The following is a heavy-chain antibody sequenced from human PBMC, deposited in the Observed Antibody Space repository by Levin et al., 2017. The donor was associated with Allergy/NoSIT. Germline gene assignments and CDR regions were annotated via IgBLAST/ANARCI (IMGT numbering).Heavy chain of an antibody. CDR2: IHYSGTT. J-gene: IGHJ6*02. V-gene: IGHV4-59*11. CDR3: GRDRSIKNQDGDFWYYGMVV. D-gene: IGHD1-14*01. CDR1: GGSISGHH. Sequence: PSETLSLTCTVSGGSISGHHWSWIRQPPGKGLEWIGNIHYSGTTKYNPSLKSRVTISVDTSKNQFSLKLSSVTAADTAVYYCGRDRSIKNQDGDFWYYGMVVWGQGTTVSVSS.